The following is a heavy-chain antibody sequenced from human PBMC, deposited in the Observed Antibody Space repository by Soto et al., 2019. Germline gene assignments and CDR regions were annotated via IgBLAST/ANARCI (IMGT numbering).Heavy chain of an antibody. Sequence: PSETLSLTCTASGGSISSYYWSWIRQPPGKGLEWIGFIFHTGSTNYNPSLKGRVTISVDTSKNQFSLKLSSVTAADTAVYYCARRVNYYGSGSLNFDYWGQGTLVTVSS. V-gene: IGHV4-59*08. CDR1: GGSISSYY. CDR3: ARRVNYYGSGSLNFDY. D-gene: IGHD3-10*01. J-gene: IGHJ4*02. CDR2: IFHTGST.